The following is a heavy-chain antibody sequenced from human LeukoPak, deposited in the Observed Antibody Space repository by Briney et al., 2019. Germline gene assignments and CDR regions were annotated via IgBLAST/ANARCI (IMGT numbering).Heavy chain of an antibody. D-gene: IGHD4-23*01. CDR2: TYYRSKWYN. CDR3: ARGIPPHDYGGHFDY. Sequence: SQTLSLTCAISGDSVSSNSAAWNWIRQSPSRGLEWLGRTYYRSKWYNDYAVSVKSRITINPDTSKNHFSLHLNSVTPEDTAVYYCARGIPPHDYGGHFDYWGQGTLVTVSS. CDR1: GDSVSSNSAA. J-gene: IGHJ4*02. V-gene: IGHV6-1*01.